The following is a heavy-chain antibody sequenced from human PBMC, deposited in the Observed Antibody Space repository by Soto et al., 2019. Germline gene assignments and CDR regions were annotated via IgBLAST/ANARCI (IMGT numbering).Heavy chain of an antibody. CDR1: GFTFSSSA. CDR3: AKDFRIVVVVAAYLNGMDV. D-gene: IGHD2-15*01. V-gene: IGHV3-23*01. Sequence: PGGSLRLSCAACGFTFSSSALSWVRQAPGKGLEWVSAISGSGGSTYYADSVKGRFTISRDNSKNTLYLQMNSLRAEDTAVYYCAKDFRIVVVVAAYLNGMDVWGQGTTVTVSS. J-gene: IGHJ6*02. CDR2: ISGSGGST.